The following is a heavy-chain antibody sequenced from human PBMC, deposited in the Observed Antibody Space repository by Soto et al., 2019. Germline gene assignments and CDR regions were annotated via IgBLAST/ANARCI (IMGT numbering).Heavy chain of an antibody. J-gene: IGHJ4*02. CDR2: IYYSGST. Sequence: SETLSLTCTASGGSISSYYWSWIRQPPGKGLEWIGYIYYSGSTNYNSSLKSRVTISVDTFKNQLSLKLSSVTAADTAVYYCARATYYYDSSGYYGYYFDYWGQGTLVTVSS. V-gene: IGHV4-59*01. CDR3: ARATYYYDSSGYYGYYFDY. D-gene: IGHD3-22*01. CDR1: GGSISSYY.